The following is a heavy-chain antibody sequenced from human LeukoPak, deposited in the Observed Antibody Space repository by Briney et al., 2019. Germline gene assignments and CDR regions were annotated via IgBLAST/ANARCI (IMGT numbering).Heavy chain of an antibody. CDR1: GDSFSNYY. CDR3: ARAESNWFDP. J-gene: IGHJ5*02. V-gene: IGHV4-59*12. CDR2: VYYSGST. Sequence: SETLSPTCSVSGDSFSNYYWTWIRQPPGKGLEWIGYVYYSGSTYYNPSLKSRVTISVDTSKNQFSLKLSSVTAADTAVYYCARAESNWFDPWGQGTLVTVSS.